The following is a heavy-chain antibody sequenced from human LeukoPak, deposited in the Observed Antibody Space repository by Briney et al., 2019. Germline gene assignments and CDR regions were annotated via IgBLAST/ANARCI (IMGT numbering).Heavy chain of an antibody. CDR3: ASRPRGAYFFDH. J-gene: IGHJ4*02. V-gene: IGHV3-74*01. CDR1: GFTFSSYW. D-gene: IGHD3-16*01. CDR2: INSDGSST. Sequence: GGSLRLSCAASGFTFSSYWMHWVRQAPGKGLVWVSRINSDGSSTDYADSVKGRFTISRDNAKNTLYLQMNGLTAEDTAVYYCASRPRGAYFFDHWGQGTLVTVSS.